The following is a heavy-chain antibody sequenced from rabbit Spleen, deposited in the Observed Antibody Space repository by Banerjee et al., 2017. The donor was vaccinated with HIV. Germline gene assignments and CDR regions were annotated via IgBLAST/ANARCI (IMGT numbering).Heavy chain of an antibody. CDR1: GFSFSDRDV. CDR3: ARDLTSIIGWNFNL. Sequence: QSLEESGGGLVKPEGSLTLTCKASGFSFSDRDVMCWVRQAPGKGLEWIACINTYTDKGVYATWAKGRFTISRTSSTTVTLQMTSLTAADTATYFCARDLTSIIGWNFNLWGPGTLVTVS. CDR2: INTYTDKG. V-gene: IGHV1S40*01. J-gene: IGHJ4*01. D-gene: IGHD1-1*01.